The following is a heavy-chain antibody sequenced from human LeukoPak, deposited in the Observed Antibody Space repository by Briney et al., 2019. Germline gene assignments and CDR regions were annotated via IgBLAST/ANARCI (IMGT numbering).Heavy chain of an antibody. J-gene: IGHJ3*02. D-gene: IGHD6-6*01. CDR1: GFTFSSYA. V-gene: IGHV3-30-3*01. Sequence: GGSLRLSCAASGFTFSSYAMHWVRQAPGKGLEWVAVISYDGSNKYYADSVKGRFTISRDNAKNSLYLQMNSLRAEDTALYHCATFGEYSSSLGDAFDIWGQGTMVTVSS. CDR2: ISYDGSNK. CDR3: ATFGEYSSSLGDAFDI.